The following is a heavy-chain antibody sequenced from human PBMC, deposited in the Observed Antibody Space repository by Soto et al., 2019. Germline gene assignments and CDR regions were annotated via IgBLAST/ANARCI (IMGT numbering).Heavy chain of an antibody. CDR2: VYNSGST. V-gene: IGHV4-59*01. J-gene: IGHJ1*01. CDR3: AGGSSLCWECFHH. Sequence: QVQLQESGPGLVKPSETLSLTCNVSGGSISSYYWSWIRQPPGKGLEYIGHVYNSGSTIHSPSPKSRATKSVDTSKNQLSLKLTSVTAADTAVYYCAGGSSLCWECFHHWGQGILITVSS. CDR1: GGSISSYY. D-gene: IGHD2-2*01.